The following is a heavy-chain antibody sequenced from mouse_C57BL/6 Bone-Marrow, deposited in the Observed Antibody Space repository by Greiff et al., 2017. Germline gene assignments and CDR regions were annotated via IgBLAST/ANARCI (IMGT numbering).Heavy chain of an antibody. J-gene: IGHJ4*01. CDR2: ISSGGSYT. CDR1: GFTFSSYG. CDR3: ARRGGGYAMDY. Sequence: EVKVVESGGDLVKPGGSLKLSCAASGFTFSSYGMSWVRQTPDKRLEWVATISSGGSYTYYPDSVKGRFTISRDNAKNTLYLKMSSLKSEDTAMYYCARRGGGYAMDYWGQGTSVTVSS. V-gene: IGHV5-6*02.